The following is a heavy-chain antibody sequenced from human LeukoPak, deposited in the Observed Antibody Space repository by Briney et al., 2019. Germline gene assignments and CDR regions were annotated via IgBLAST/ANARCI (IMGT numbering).Heavy chain of an antibody. CDR3: AKGRCSGGSCYGRGFDY. V-gene: IGHV3-23*01. D-gene: IGHD2-15*01. CDR1: GFTFHTYA. CDR2: LSGSGGRT. J-gene: IGHJ4*02. Sequence: GGSLRLSCAASGFTFHTYAMSWVRQAPGKGLEWVSGLSGSGGRTYYADSVKGRFTISRDNAENTLYLQMNSLRAEDTAVYYCAKGRCSGGSCYGRGFDYWGQGTLVTVSS.